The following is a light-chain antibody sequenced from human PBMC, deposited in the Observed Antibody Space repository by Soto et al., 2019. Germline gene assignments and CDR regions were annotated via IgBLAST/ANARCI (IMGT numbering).Light chain of an antibody. Sequence: EIVMTQSPATLSVSPGESATLSCRASQSVSRNLAWYQQKPGQAPRPLIYGASTRATGIPARFSGSGSGTEFTLTISSLQPEDFAVYYCQQYNSWPPLTFGGGTKVEIK. V-gene: IGKV3-15*01. J-gene: IGKJ4*01. CDR3: QQYNSWPPLT. CDR2: GAS. CDR1: QSVSRN.